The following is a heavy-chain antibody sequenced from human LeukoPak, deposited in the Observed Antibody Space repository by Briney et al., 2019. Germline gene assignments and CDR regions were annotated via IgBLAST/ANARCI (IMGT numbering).Heavy chain of an antibody. D-gene: IGHD6-19*01. Sequence: HTGGSLRLSCAASGFTFSSYAMSWVRQAPGKGLEWVSAISGSGGSTYYADSVKGRFTISRDNSKNTLYLQMNSLRAEDTAVYYCAKDQGIAVAVYLDYWGQGTLVTVSS. V-gene: IGHV3-23*01. J-gene: IGHJ4*02. CDR3: AKDQGIAVAVYLDY. CDR2: ISGSGGST. CDR1: GFTFSSYA.